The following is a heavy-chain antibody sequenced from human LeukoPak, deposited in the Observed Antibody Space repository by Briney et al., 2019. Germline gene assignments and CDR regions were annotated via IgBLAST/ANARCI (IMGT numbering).Heavy chain of an antibody. CDR2: INTDGSST. D-gene: IGHD2-15*01. Sequence: GGSLRLSCAASGFTFGDYWTHWVRQAPGKGLVWVSRINTDGSSTSDADSVRGRVTISRDNGKSTLHLQMNSLSAEDTAVYYCARAGYCSGGSCYFDYWGQGTQVIVSS. CDR3: ARAGYCSGGSCYFDY. J-gene: IGHJ4*02. CDR1: GFTFGDYW. V-gene: IGHV3-74*01.